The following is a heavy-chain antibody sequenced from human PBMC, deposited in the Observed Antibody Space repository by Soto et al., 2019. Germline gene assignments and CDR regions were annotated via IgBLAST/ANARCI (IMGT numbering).Heavy chain of an antibody. D-gene: IGHD4-17*01. CDR1: GYTFTKFD. CDR2: MNPNSGNT. Sequence: QVQLVQSGAEVKKPGASVRVSCKASGYTFTKFDINWVRQATGQGLEWMGWMNPNSGNTGYAQKFQGRFTMTRNTSITTAYMELSTLRSEDTAVYYCVRGDYGDYSHWFDPWGQGTLVTVSS. CDR3: VRGDYGDYSHWFDP. V-gene: IGHV1-8*01. J-gene: IGHJ5*02.